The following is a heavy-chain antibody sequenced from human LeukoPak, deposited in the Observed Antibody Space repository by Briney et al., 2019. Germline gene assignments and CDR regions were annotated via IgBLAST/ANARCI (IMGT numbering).Heavy chain of an antibody. V-gene: IGHV1-2*02. J-gene: IGHJ6*03. CDR1: GYTFTGYY. CDR3: ARGGYSGYVSDYYYYYMDV. Sequence: ASVKVSCKASGYTFTGYYMHWVRQAPGQGLECMGWINPNSGGTNYAQKFQGRVTMTRDTSISTAYMELSRLRSDDTAVYYCARGGYSGYVSDYYYYYMDVWGKGTTVTVSS. D-gene: IGHD5-12*01. CDR2: INPNSGGT.